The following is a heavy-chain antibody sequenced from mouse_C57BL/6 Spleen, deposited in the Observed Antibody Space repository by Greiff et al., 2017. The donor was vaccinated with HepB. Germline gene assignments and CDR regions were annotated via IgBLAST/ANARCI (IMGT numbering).Heavy chain of an antibody. CDR1: GFTFTDYY. CDR3: ARLYYGSSQAWYAY. V-gene: IGHV7-3*01. Sequence: EVMLVESGGGLVQPGGSLSLSCAASGFTFTDYYMSWVRQPPGKALEWLGFIRNKANGYTTEYSASVKGRFTISRDNSQSILYLQMNALRAEDSATYYCARLYYGSSQAWYAYWGQGTLVTVSA. J-gene: IGHJ3*01. CDR2: IRNKANGYTT. D-gene: IGHD1-1*01.